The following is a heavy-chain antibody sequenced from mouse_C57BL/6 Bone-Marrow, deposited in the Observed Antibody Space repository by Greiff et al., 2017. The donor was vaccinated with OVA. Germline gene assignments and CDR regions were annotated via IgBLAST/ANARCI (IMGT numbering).Heavy chain of an antibody. CDR1: GYTFTSYT. V-gene: IGHV1-4*01. D-gene: IGHD2-5*01. J-gene: IGHJ4*01. Sequence: VQLQESGAELARPGASVKMSCKASGYTFTSYTMHWVKQRPGQGLEWIGYINPSSGYTKYNQKFKDKATLTADKSSSTAYMELRSLTSEDSAVYFCHSNYEKYAMDYWGQGTSVTVSS. CDR2: INPSSGYT. CDR3: HSNYEKYAMDY.